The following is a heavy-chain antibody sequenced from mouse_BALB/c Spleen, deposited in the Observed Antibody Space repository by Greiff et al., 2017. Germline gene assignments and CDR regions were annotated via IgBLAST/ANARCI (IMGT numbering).Heavy chain of an antibody. CDR2: ISYSGST. Sequence: EVQLQQSGPSLVKPSQTLSLTCSVSGYSITSGYWNWIRQFPGNKLEYMGYISYSGSTNYNPSLKSRISITRDKSKNQYYLQLNSVTTDDTATYYCARRKGYGDYFDYWGQGTTLTVSS. CDR3: ARRKGYGDYFDY. J-gene: IGHJ2*01. CDR1: GYSITSGY. D-gene: IGHD1-1*02. V-gene: IGHV3-8*02.